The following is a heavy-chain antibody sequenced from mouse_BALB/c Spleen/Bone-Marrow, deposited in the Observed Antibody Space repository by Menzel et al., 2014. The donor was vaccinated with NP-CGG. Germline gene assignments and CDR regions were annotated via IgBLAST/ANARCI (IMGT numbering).Heavy chain of an antibody. CDR1: GFTFSSYA. V-gene: IGHV5-6-5*01. J-gene: IGHJ3*01. D-gene: IGHD2-2*01. Sequence: EVKLMESGGGLVKPGGSLKLSCAASGFTFSSYAMSWVRQTPEKRLEWVASISSGGSTYYPDSVKGRFIISRDNARNILYLQMSRLRSEDTAMYYCTREGDGYDPAWFAYWGQGTLVTVSA. CDR3: TREGDGYDPAWFAY. CDR2: ISSGGST.